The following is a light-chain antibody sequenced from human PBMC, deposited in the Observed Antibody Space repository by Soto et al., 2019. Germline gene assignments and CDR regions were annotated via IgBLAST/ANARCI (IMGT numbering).Light chain of an antibody. J-gene: IGKJ5*01. Sequence: DIQMTQSPSVVSASVGDRVTVTCRASQDISSWLAWYQQKPGKAPKLLIYTTSTLGSGVPSRFSGSRSGTDFTLTISGLQPEDFATYYCQQANRFPIAFGQGTRLEIK. CDR3: QQANRFPIA. V-gene: IGKV1-12*01. CDR2: TTS. CDR1: QDISSW.